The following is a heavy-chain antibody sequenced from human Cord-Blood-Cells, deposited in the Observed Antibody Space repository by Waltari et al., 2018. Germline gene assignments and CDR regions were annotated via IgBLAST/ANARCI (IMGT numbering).Heavy chain of an antibody. V-gene: IGHV1-3*01. Sequence: QVQLVQSGAEVKKPGASVKVSCKASGYTFTSYDMHWVRQAPGQRLEWMGWINAGNGNTKYSQKFQGRVTITRDTSASTAYMELSSLRSEDTAVYYCARAEIGGYWYFDLWGRGTLVTVSS. D-gene: IGHD3-16*01. J-gene: IGHJ2*01. CDR1: GYTFTSYD. CDR2: INAGNGNT. CDR3: ARAEIGGYWYFDL.